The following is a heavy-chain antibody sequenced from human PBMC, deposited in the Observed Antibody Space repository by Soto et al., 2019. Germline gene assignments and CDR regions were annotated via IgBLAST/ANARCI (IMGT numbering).Heavy chain of an antibody. Sequence: GASVKVSCKASGYTFTSYGISWVRQAPGQGLEWMGWISACNGNTNYAQKLQGRVTMTTDTSTSTAYMELRSLRSDDTAVYYCASAGYHFRSGPGPVRDYWGQGALVTVSS. CDR2: ISACNGNT. CDR1: GYTFTSYG. J-gene: IGHJ4*02. D-gene: IGHD3-3*01. V-gene: IGHV1-18*01. CDR3: ASAGYHFRSGPGPVRDY.